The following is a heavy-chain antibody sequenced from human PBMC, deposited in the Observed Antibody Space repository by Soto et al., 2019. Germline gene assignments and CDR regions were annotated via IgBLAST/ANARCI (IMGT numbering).Heavy chain of an antibody. Sequence: VRLSCAASGFTFSSYGMHWVRQAPGKGLEWVAVISYDGSNKYYADSVKGRFTISRDNSKNTLYLQMNSLRAEDTAVYYCAKDFASITMIVVTPADYGMDVWGQGTTVTVSS. J-gene: IGHJ6*02. D-gene: IGHD3-22*01. CDR3: AKDFASITMIVVTPADYGMDV. V-gene: IGHV3-30*18. CDR2: ISYDGSNK. CDR1: GFTFSSYG.